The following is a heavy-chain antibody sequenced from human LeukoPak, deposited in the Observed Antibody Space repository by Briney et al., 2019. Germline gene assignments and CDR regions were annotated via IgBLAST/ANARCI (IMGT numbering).Heavy chain of an antibody. D-gene: IGHD6-13*01. V-gene: IGHV3-48*03. CDR3: ATYPRYSSSTDPRYYFDY. CDR1: GFTFSSYE. Sequence: GGSLRLSCAASGFTFSSYEMNWVRQAPGKGLEWVSYISSGGSTIYYADSVKGRFTISRDNAKNSLYLQMNSLRAEDTAVYYCATYPRYSSSTDPRYYFDYWGQGTLVTVSS. J-gene: IGHJ4*02. CDR2: ISSGGSTI.